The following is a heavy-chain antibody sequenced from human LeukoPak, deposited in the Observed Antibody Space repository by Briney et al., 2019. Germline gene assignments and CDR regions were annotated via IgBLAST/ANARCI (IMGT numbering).Heavy chain of an antibody. CDR1: GFTLGGHD. D-gene: IGHD5-18*01. V-gene: IGHV3-13*01. CDR3: VREARGYHYTYFDY. Sequence: GGSLRLSCTASGFTLGGHDMHWVRQTPGDGLEWVAAVSAGHHAFYAGSVKGRFTVSREDAKNSLYLQVNSLRAGDTAVYYCVREARGYHYTYFDYWGQGSLVTVSS. CDR2: VSAGHHA. J-gene: IGHJ4*02.